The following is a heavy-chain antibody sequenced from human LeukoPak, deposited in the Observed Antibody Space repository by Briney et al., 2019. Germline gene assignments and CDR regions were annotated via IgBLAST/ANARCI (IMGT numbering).Heavy chain of an antibody. CDR3: ARPRSDGFYSGYDYWYFDL. V-gene: IGHV4-39*01. Sequence: SETLSLTCTVSGGSISSSSYYWGWVRQPPGKGLEWIGTIYYSGSTSYNPSLKSRVTISVDTSKNQFSLKLTSVTAADTAVYYCARPRSDGFYSGYDYWYFDLWGRGTLVTVSS. CDR2: IYYSGST. CDR1: GGSISSSSYY. J-gene: IGHJ2*01. D-gene: IGHD5-12*01.